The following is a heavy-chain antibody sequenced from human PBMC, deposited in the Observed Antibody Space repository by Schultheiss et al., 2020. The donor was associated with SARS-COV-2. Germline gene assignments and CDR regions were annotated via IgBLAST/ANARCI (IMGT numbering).Heavy chain of an antibody. J-gene: IGHJ6*02. D-gene: IGHD3-3*01. CDR2: ISYDGSNE. CDR1: GFTFSSYA. V-gene: IGHV3-30*04. Sequence: GGSLRLSCAASGFTFSSYAMHWVRQAPGKGLEWVAVISYDGSNEHFADSVKGRFTISRDNARDSLDLQMNSLRAEDTAVYYCARHFLGRYALDVWGQGTTVTVSS. CDR3: ARHFLGRYALDV.